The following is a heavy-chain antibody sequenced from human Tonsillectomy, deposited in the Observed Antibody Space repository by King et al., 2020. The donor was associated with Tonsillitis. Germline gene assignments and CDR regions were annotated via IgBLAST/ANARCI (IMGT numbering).Heavy chain of an antibody. CDR3: ARERLYSSYWGIDY. Sequence: HLVESGGGVVQPAGSLRLSCASSGFAFSSYGMHWVRQAPGKGLEWVAVISYDASRENYADSVKGRFTISRDNSKNTLYLQMNSLRAEDTAVYYCARERLYSSYWGIDYWGQGSLVSVSS. D-gene: IGHD6-19*01. J-gene: IGHJ4*02. V-gene: IGHV3-33*05. CDR1: GFAFSSYG. CDR2: ISYDASRE.